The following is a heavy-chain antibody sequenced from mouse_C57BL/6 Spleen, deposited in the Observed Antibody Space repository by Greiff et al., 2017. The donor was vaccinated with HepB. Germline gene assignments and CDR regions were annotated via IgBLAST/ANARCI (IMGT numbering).Heavy chain of an antibody. CDR3: AYYGSSYENYSMDY. V-gene: IGHV1-74*01. CDR2: IHPSDSDT. J-gene: IGHJ4*01. D-gene: IGHD1-1*01. CDR1: GYTFTSYW. Sequence: VQLQQSGAELVKPGASVKVSCKASGYTFTSYWMHWVKQRPGQGLEWIGRIHPSDSDTNYNQKFKGTATLTVDKSSSTAYMQLSSLTSKDSAVYYCAYYGSSYENYSMDYWGQGTSVTVSS.